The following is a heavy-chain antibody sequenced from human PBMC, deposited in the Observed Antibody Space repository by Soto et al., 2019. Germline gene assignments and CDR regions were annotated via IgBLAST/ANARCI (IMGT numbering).Heavy chain of an antibody. D-gene: IGHD6-13*01. Sequence: EVQLLESGGGLVQPGGSLRLSCAASGFTFSNYAVTWVRQAPGKGLEWVSTISGSGGSTYYADSVKGRFTISRDNSKNTLYLQMNSLRAEYTAVYYCAQDQGSSWYEIDYWGQGTLVTVSS. CDR1: GFTFSNYA. CDR2: ISGSGGST. CDR3: AQDQGSSWYEIDY. V-gene: IGHV3-23*01. J-gene: IGHJ4*02.